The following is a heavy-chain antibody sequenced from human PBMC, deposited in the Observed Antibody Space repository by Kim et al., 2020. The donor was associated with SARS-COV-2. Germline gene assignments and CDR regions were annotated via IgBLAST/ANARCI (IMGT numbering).Heavy chain of an antibody. CDR1: GGTFSSYA. J-gene: IGHJ6*02. Sequence: SVKVSCKASGGTFSSYAISWVRQAPGQGLEWMGGIIPIFGTANYAQKFQGRVTITADESTSTAYMELSSLRSEDTAVYYCARSMTTVTQTNYYYGMDVWGQGTTVTVSS. D-gene: IGHD4-17*01. CDR3: ARSMTTVTQTNYYYGMDV. V-gene: IGHV1-69*13. CDR2: IIPIFGTA.